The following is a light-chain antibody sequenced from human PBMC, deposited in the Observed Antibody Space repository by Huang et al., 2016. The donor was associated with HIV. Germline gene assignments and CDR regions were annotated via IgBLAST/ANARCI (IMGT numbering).Light chain of an antibody. CDR1: QDISKY. V-gene: IGKV1-33*01. Sequence: DIRMSQSPSFLSASIGDRFTIPCQASQDISKYLNWYPQKPGKAPKLLIYDASNLETGVPSRVGGSGYGTNFTFTISSLQAEDIATYYCQQYDSLYTFGQGTKLEIK. CDR3: QQYDSLYT. J-gene: IGKJ2*01. CDR2: DAS.